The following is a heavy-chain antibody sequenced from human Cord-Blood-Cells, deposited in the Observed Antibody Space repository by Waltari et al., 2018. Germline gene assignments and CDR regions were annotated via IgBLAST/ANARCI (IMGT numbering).Heavy chain of an antibody. Sequence: QVQLQESGPGLVKPSETLSLTCAVSGYPISSGYHRGWIRQPPGKGLECIGGIYHSVSTYYNPSLKSRVTISVDTSKNHFSLKLSSVTAADTAVYYCARWTMTLAARRSFDYWGQGTLVTVSS. CDR3: ARWTMTLAARRSFDY. D-gene: IGHD6-6*01. V-gene: IGHV4-38-2*01. CDR2: IYHSVST. CDR1: GYPISSGYH. J-gene: IGHJ4*02.